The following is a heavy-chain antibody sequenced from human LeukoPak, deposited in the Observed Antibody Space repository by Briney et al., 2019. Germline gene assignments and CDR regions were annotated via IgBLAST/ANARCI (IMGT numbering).Heavy chain of an antibody. CDR3: AELGITMIGGV. Sequence: GGSLRLSCAASGFTFSSYWMSWVRQAPGKGLEWVSYISSSGSTIYYADSVKGRFTISRDNAKNSLYPQMNSLRAEDTAVYYCAELGITMIGGVWGKGTTVTISS. CDR2: ISSSGSTI. V-gene: IGHV3-48*04. CDR1: GFTFSSYW. D-gene: IGHD3-10*02. J-gene: IGHJ6*04.